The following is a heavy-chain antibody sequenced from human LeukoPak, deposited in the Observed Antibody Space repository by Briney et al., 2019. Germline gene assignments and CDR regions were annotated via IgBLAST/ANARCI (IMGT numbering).Heavy chain of an antibody. Sequence: ASVKVSCTVSGYTLTELSMHWVRQAPGKGLEWMGGFDPEDGETIYAQKFQGRVTMTEDTSTDTAYMELSSLRSEDTAVYYCATGNWEAAAAGTWDYWGQGTLVTVSS. D-gene: IGHD6-13*01. J-gene: IGHJ4*02. CDR2: FDPEDGET. V-gene: IGHV1-24*01. CDR1: GYTLTELS. CDR3: ATGNWEAAAAGTWDY.